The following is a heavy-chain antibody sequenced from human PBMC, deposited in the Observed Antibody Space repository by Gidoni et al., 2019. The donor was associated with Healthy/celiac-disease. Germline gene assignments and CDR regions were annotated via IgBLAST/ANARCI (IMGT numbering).Heavy chain of an antibody. D-gene: IGHD6-13*01. CDR3: ARLCYGYSSSWPVEY. Sequence: EVQLVESGGGLVQPGGSLRLSCAASVFTFSSYWMRWVRQAPGKGLEWVANIKQDGSEKYYVDSVKGRFTISRDNAKNSLYRQMNSLRAEDTAVYYCARLCYGYSSSWPVEYWGQGTLVTVSS. J-gene: IGHJ4*02. V-gene: IGHV3-7*02. CDR1: VFTFSSYW. CDR2: IKQDGSEK.